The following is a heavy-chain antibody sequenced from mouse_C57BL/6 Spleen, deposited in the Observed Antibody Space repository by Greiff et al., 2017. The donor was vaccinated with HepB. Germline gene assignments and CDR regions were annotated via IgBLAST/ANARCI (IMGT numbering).Heavy chain of an antibody. Sequence: EVKLMESGEGLVKPGGSLKLSCAASGFTFSSYAMSWVRQTPEKRLEWVAYISSGGDYIYYADTVKGRFTISRDNARNTLYLQMSSLKSEDTAMYYCTRESYYGSSPHYAMDYWGQGTSVTVSS. V-gene: IGHV5-9-1*02. D-gene: IGHD1-1*01. J-gene: IGHJ4*01. CDR3: TRESYYGSSPHYAMDY. CDR2: ISSGGDYI. CDR1: GFTFSSYA.